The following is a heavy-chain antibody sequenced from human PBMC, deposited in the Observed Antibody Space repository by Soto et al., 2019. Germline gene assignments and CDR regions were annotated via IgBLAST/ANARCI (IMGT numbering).Heavy chain of an antibody. CDR2: IFYRGNT. J-gene: IGHJ6*02. CDR1: GGSISGYY. D-gene: IGHD1-1*01. V-gene: IGHV4-59*08. CDR3: ARHPTIARFENGLDV. Sequence: VQLQESGPGLVKPSETLSLTCTVSGGSISGYYWSWIRQPPGKGLEWIGYIFYRGNTIYSPSLNWRGTMSVDTAKNQFSLRLTSVTAADTAVYYCARHPTIARFENGLDVWGQGTMITVSS.